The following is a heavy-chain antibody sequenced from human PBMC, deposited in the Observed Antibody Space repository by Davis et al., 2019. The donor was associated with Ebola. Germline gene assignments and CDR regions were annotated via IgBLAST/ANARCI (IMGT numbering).Heavy chain of an antibody. J-gene: IGHJ1*01. V-gene: IGHV3-30*18. CDR1: GFPHRRYG. Sequence: SLNTPCAAPGFPHRRYGLHWVRQAPAKGLAWVAVISYDGSNTYYADSVKGRFTISRDNSKNTLYLQMNSLRAEDTAVYYCAKEGMLTFGGVIVTAEYFQHWGQGTLVTVSS. CDR2: ISYDGSNT. D-gene: IGHD3-16*02. CDR3: AKEGMLTFGGVIVTAEYFQH.